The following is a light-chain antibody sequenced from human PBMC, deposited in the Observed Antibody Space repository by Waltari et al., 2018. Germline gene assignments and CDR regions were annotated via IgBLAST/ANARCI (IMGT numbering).Light chain of an antibody. CDR2: GAS. J-gene: IGKJ5*01. CDR3: QHYNNWPT. Sequence: EIVMRQSPATLSVSPGERATLSCRASQTVRNNLAWYQQKPGQAPRLLIYGASTRAAGIPARFSGSGSGTEFTLTISSLQPGDFAVYYCQHYNNWPTFGQGTRLEIK. V-gene: IGKV3-15*01. CDR1: QTVRNN.